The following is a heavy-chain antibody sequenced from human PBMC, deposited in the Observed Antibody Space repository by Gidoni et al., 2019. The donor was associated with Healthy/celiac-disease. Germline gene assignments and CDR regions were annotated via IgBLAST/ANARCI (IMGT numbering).Heavy chain of an antibody. D-gene: IGHD3-16*02. Sequence: QVQLQQWGAGLLKPSETLSLTCAVYGGSFSGYYWSWIRQPPGPGLEWIGEINHIGSTNYSPSHKSRVTISVDTSKNQFSLKLSSVTAADTAVYYCARAMITFGGVIVKSYYYYGMDVWGQGTTVTVSS. J-gene: IGHJ6*02. V-gene: IGHV4-34*01. CDR3: ARAMITFGGVIVKSYYYYGMDV. CDR2: INHIGST. CDR1: GGSFSGYY.